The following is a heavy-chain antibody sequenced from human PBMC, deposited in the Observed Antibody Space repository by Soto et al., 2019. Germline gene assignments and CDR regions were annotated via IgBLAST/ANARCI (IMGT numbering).Heavy chain of an antibody. Sequence: GESLKISCKGSGYRFTSYWICWVRQMPGKGLEWMGIIYPGDSDTRYSPSFQGQVTISADKSISTAYLQWSSLKASDTAMYYCARQRRYCSGGSCYLNWFDPWGQGTLVTVSS. CDR2: IYPGDSDT. CDR1: GYRFTSYW. V-gene: IGHV5-51*01. CDR3: ARQRRYCSGGSCYLNWFDP. J-gene: IGHJ5*02. D-gene: IGHD2-15*01.